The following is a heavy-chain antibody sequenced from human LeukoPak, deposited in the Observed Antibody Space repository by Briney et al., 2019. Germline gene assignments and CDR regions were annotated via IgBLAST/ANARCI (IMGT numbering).Heavy chain of an antibody. Sequence: SGGSLRLSCAASGFTFDDYAMHWVRQAPGKGLEWVSGISWNSDSIGYADSVKGRFTISRDNAKNSLYLQMNSLRAEDTALYYCAKSRFGELLSHFDPWGQGTLVTVSS. CDR3: AKSRFGELLSHFDP. D-gene: IGHD3-10*01. CDR2: ISWNSDSI. CDR1: GFTFDDYA. J-gene: IGHJ5*02. V-gene: IGHV3-9*01.